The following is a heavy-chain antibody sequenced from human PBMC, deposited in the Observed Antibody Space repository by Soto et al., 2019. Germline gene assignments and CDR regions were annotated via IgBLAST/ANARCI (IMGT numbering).Heavy chain of an antibody. CDR1: GFTFSSYG. V-gene: IGHV3-30*18. J-gene: IGHJ6*03. D-gene: IGHD2-15*01. CDR2: ISYDGSNK. Sequence: GGSLRLSCAASGFTFSSYGMHWVRQAPGKGLEWVAVISYDGSNKYYADSVKGRFTISRDNSKNTLYLQMNSLRAEDTAVYYCAKDWIDCSGGSCYGYYYYYYYMDVWGKGTTVTVSS. CDR3: AKDWIDCSGGSCYGYYYYYYYMDV.